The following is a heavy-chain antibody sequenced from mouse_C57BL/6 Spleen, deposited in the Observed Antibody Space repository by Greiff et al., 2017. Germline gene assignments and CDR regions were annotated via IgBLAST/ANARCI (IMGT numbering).Heavy chain of an antibody. Sequence: QVQLKQSGAELARPGASVKLSCKASGYTFTSYGISWVKQRTGQGLEWIGEIYPRSGNNYYNEKFKGKATLTADKSSSTAYMELRSLTSEDSAVYFCARSFTTVVETLYYFDYWGQGTTLTVSS. D-gene: IGHD1-1*01. CDR2: IYPRSGNN. J-gene: IGHJ2*01. CDR3: ARSFTTVVETLYYFDY. V-gene: IGHV1-81*01. CDR1: GYTFTSYG.